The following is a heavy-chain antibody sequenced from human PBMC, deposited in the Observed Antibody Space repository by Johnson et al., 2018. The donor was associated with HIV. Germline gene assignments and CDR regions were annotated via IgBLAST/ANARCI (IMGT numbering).Heavy chain of an antibody. Sequence: QVQLVESGGGVVQPGRSLRLSCAASGFTFSSYAMHWVRQAPGKGLEWVAVISYAGSNKYYADSVKGRFTISRDNSKNTLYLQMNSLRAEDTAVYYCAKGFFELDDAFDIWGQGTMVTVSS. CDR3: AKGFFELDDAFDI. D-gene: IGHD3/OR15-3a*01. CDR1: GFTFSSYA. V-gene: IGHV3-30*04. J-gene: IGHJ3*02. CDR2: ISYAGSNK.